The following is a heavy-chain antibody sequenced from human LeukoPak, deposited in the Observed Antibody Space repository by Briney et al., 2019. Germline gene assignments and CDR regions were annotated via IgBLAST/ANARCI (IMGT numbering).Heavy chain of an antibody. V-gene: IGHV4-34*01. CDR3: ARGLTEGNFIAAGVLGDV. J-gene: IGHJ6*02. D-gene: IGHD6-13*01. Sequence: SETLSLTCAVYGGSFSDYYWTWIRQPPGKGLEWIGEITQIESINYNPSLASRVTISVDTSKNQFSLKLSSVTAADTAMYYCARGLTEGNFIAAGVLGDVWGQGTTVTVSS. CDR2: ITQIESI. CDR1: GGSFSDYY.